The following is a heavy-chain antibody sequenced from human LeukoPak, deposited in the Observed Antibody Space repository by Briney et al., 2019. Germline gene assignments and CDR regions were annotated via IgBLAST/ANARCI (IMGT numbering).Heavy chain of an antibody. J-gene: IGHJ4*02. CDR3: ARDFYDYVWGSSRSFLDY. Sequence: PGGSLRLSCAASGFTFSSYEMNWVRQAPGKGLEWVSYISSSGSTIYYADSVKGRFTISRDNAKNSLYLQMNSLRAEDTAVYYCARDFYDYVWGSSRSFLDYWGQGTLVTVSS. CDR2: ISSSGSTI. CDR1: GFTFSSYE. D-gene: IGHD3-16*02. V-gene: IGHV3-48*03.